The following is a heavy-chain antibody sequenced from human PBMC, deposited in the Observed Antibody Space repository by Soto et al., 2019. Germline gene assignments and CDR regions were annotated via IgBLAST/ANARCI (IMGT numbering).Heavy chain of an antibody. Sequence: GSLRLSCAASGFTFSSYAMSWVRQAPGKGLEWVSAISGSGGSTYYADSVKGRFTISRDNSKNTLYLQMNSLRAEDTAVYYCAKQGGPEGHYGMDVWGQGTTVTVSS. D-gene: IGHD3-16*01. J-gene: IGHJ6*02. V-gene: IGHV3-23*01. CDR3: AKQGGPEGHYGMDV. CDR2: ISGSGGST. CDR1: GFTFSSYA.